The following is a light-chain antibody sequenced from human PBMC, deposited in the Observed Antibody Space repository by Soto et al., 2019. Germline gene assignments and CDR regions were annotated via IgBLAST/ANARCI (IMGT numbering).Light chain of an antibody. J-gene: IGKJ2*01. V-gene: IGKV3-15*01. CDR1: QNVNSD. CDR2: GAS. CDR3: QQYNKWPPLYT. Sequence: EIVMTQSPVILSVSPGERATLSCRASQNVNSDLAWYQPKPGQAPRILIYGASTRATDIPVRISGSGSGTDFTLTINGLRSEDFAVYYCQQYNKWPPLYTFGQGTKLEIK.